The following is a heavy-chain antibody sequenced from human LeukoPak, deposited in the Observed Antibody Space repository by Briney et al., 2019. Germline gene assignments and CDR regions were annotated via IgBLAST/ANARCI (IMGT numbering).Heavy chain of an antibody. J-gene: IGHJ4*02. CDR1: GFTFDDYA. V-gene: IGHV3-74*01. Sequence: GGSLRLSCAGSGFTFDDYAMHWVRQAPGKGLVWVSRINSDESNINYADSVRGRFTVSRDNAKNTLYLQMDSLRAEDTAVYYCARKNYDTSGYFDLDYWGQGTLVTVSS. D-gene: IGHD3-22*01. CDR3: ARKNYDTSGYFDLDY. CDR2: INSDESNI.